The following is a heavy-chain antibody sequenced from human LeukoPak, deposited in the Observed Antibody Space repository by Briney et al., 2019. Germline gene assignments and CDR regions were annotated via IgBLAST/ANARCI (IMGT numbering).Heavy chain of an antibody. CDR2: ISGSAGNT. V-gene: IGHV3-23*01. CDR3: ARVLEAASFDY. D-gene: IGHD6-25*01. Sequence: GGSLRLSCAASGFTFSTYAMNWVRQAPGKGLEWVSVISGSAGNTYYADSVKGRFTISRDNTKNTVYLQMNSLRAEDTAVYYCARVLEAASFDYWGQGILVTVSS. CDR1: GFTFSTYA. J-gene: IGHJ4*02.